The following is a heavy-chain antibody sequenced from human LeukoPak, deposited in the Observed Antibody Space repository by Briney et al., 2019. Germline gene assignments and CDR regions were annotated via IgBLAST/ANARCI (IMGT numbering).Heavy chain of an antibody. CDR3: ARGSVGYYDPSI. D-gene: IGHD3-16*01. CDR2: ISSNGGST. CDR1: GFTFSSYA. V-gene: IGHV3-64*01. Sequence: GGSLRLSCAASGFTFSSYAMHWVRQAPGKGLEYVSAISSNGGSTYYANSVKGRFTISRDNSKNTLYLQMGSLRAEDMAVYYCARGSVGYYDPSIWGQGTLVTVSS. J-gene: IGHJ4*02.